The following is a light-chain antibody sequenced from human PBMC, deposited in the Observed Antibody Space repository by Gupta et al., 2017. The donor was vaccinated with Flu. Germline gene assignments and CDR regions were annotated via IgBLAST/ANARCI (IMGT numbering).Light chain of an antibody. CDR1: SSNIGSNA. V-gene: IGLV1-44*01. CDR2: GSN. Sequence: VTITCSGSSSNIGSNAVNWYQQVPGTSPKLLIYGSNQRPSGVPDRFAGSKSGTSASLAIRGLQSEDEADDYCAAWDDSLNGHYVFGTGTKVTVL. J-gene: IGLJ1*01. CDR3: AAWDDSLNGHYV.